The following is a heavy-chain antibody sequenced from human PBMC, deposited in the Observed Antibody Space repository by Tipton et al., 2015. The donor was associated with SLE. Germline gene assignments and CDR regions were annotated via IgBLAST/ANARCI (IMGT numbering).Heavy chain of an antibody. Sequence: TLSLTCAVSGASISSNYCSCLWPPPGKHLDWSRYIYYRGLTNYNPSLKSRVTISVDTSKNQFSLKLSSVTAADTAVYYCDGGTYYYDSSGDEGAFDIWGQGTMVTVSS. V-gene: IGHV4-59*08. CDR3: DGGTYYYDSSGDEGAFDI. CDR1: GASISSNY. CDR2: IYYRGLT. J-gene: IGHJ3*02. D-gene: IGHD3-22*01.